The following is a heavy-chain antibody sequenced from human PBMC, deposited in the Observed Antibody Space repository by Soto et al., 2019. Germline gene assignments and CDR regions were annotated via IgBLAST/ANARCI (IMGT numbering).Heavy chain of an antibody. CDR2: ISNSGGGT. CDR3: AKADRYASGKYPFAVPNYAFDI. J-gene: IGHJ3*02. Sequence: QSGGSLRLSCAASGFTFSSYVMSWVRQAPGKGLEWVSTISNSGGGTYYADSVKGRFTISRDNSNNTMYLQMHSLRAEDTAVYYCAKADRYASGKYPFAVPNYAFDIWGQGTMVTVSS. CDR1: GFTFSSYV. V-gene: IGHV3-23*01. D-gene: IGHD3-10*01.